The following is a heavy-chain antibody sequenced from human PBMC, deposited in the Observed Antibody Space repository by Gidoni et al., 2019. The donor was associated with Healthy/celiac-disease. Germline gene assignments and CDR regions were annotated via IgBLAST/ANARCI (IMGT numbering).Heavy chain of an antibody. V-gene: IGHV5-10-1*01. Sequence: EVQLVQSGAEVKKPGESLRISCKGSGDSFTTYWIRWVRQRPGKGLEWMGRIDPSDSYTNYSPSFQGHVTISADKSISTAYLQWSSLKASDTAMYYCARRVVVVPAAMLDYNWFDPWGQGTLVTVSS. CDR3: ARRVVVVPAAMLDYNWFDP. CDR2: IDPSDSYT. J-gene: IGHJ5*02. D-gene: IGHD2-2*01. CDR1: GDSFTTYW.